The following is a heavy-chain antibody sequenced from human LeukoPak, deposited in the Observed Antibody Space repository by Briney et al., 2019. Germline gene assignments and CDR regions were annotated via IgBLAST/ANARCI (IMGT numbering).Heavy chain of an antibody. V-gene: IGHV3-11*01. CDR2: ISSSGSTI. D-gene: IGHD3-10*01. CDR3: ARSGSETSFDY. CDR1: GFIFSDYF. Sequence: NPGGSLRLSCAASGFIFSDYFMSWIRQAPGKGLEWVSYISSSGSTIYYADSVKGRFTISRDNAKNSLYLQMNSLRAEDTAVYYCARSGSETSFDYWGQGTLVTVSS. J-gene: IGHJ4*02.